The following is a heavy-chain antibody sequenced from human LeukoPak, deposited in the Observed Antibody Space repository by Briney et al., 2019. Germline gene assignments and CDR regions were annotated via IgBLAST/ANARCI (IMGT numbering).Heavy chain of an antibody. Sequence: PGGSLRLSCAASGFIFSDYYMTWVRQAPGKGLEWVSATSGSGGSTYYADSVKGRFTISRDNSKNTLYLQMNSLRAEDTAVYYCAKLAGPLDYWGQGTLVTVSS. D-gene: IGHD6-19*01. CDR2: TSGSGGST. CDR1: GFIFSDYY. CDR3: AKLAGPLDY. J-gene: IGHJ4*02. V-gene: IGHV3-23*01.